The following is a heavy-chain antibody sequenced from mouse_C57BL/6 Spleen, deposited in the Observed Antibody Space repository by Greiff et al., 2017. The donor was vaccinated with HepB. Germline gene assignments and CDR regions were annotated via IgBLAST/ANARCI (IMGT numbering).Heavy chain of an antibody. J-gene: IGHJ4*01. CDR3: ARDRDYGAMDY. CDR2: ISYSGST. Sequence: ESGPGMVKPSQSLSLTCTVTGYSITSGYDWHWIRHFPGNKLEWMGYISYSGSTNYNPSLKSRISITHDTSKNHFFLKLNSVTTEDTATYYCARDRDYGAMDYWGQGTSVTVSS. D-gene: IGHD1-1*01. V-gene: IGHV3-1*01. CDR1: GYSITSGYD.